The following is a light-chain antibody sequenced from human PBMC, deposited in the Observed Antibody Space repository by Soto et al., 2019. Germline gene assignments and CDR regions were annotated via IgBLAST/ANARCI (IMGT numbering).Light chain of an antibody. J-gene: IGKJ1*01. CDR1: QSVSSSY. Sequence: EIVLTQSPATLSLFPGERATLSCRASQSVSSSYLAWYQQKPGQAPRLLIYAASTRATGIPARFSGSGSGTEFTLTISRLQSEDFAVYYCQQYNNWPRTFGQGTKVDIK. CDR3: QQYNNWPRT. CDR2: AAS. V-gene: IGKV3-15*01.